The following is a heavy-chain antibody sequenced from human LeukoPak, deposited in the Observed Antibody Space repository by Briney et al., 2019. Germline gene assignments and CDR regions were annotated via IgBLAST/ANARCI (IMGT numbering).Heavy chain of an antibody. CDR1: GGTFSGYA. CDR3: ARGTIFGVVTNWYFDY. V-gene: IGHV1-69*05. Sequence: SVKVSCKASGGTFSGYAIGWVRQAPGQGLEWMGGIIPIFGTANYAQKFQGRVTITTDESTSTAYMELSSLRSEDTAVYYCARGTIFGVVTNWYFDYWSQGTLVTVSS. D-gene: IGHD3-3*01. J-gene: IGHJ4*02. CDR2: IIPIFGTA.